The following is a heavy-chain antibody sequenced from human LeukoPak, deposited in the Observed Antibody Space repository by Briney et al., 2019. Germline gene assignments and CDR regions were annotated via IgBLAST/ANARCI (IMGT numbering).Heavy chain of an antibody. CDR2: ISGSGGST. CDR3: AKVGDFWSGYYKSYFDY. J-gene: IGHJ4*02. V-gene: IGHV3-23*01. CDR1: GFTFSSYA. D-gene: IGHD3-3*01. Sequence: GSLRLSCAASGFTFSSYAMSWVRQAPGKGLEWVSAISGSGGSTYYADSVKGRFTISRDNSKNTLYLQMNSLRAEDTAVYYCAKVGDFWSGYYKSYFDYWGQGTLVTVSS.